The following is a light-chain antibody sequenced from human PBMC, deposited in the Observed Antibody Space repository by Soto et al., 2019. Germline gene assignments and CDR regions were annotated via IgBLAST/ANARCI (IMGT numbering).Light chain of an antibody. J-gene: IGKJ2*01. Sequence: DIQMTQSPSSLSASVGDRVTITCRASQSISTYLNWYQQKPGKAPKLLIYAASRLQSGVPSRFTGSGSGTDFTLTISSLQPEDFATYYCQQSYFTPVTFGQGTQLEIK. CDR1: QSISTY. CDR3: QQSYFTPVT. V-gene: IGKV1-39*01. CDR2: AAS.